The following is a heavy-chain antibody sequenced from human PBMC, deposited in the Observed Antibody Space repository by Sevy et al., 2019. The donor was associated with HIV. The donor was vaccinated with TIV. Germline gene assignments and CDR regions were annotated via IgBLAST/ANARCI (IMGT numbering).Heavy chain of an antibody. Sequence: GESLKISCKGSGYSFTSYWISWVRQMPGKGLEWMGRIDPSDSYTNYSPSFQGHVTISADKSISTAYLQWSSLKASDTDMYYCARLRRGSGSYYYMDVWGQGTTVNLSS. V-gene: IGHV5-10-1*01. CDR2: IDPSDSYT. D-gene: IGHD3-10*01. CDR1: GYSFTSYW. CDR3: ARLRRGSGSYYYMDV. J-gene: IGHJ6*03.